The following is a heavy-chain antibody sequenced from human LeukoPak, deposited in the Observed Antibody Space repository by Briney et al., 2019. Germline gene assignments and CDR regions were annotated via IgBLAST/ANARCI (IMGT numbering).Heavy chain of an antibody. Sequence: SQTLSVTCTVSGDCITNGIFHWSWIRQPGGKELEWIGRIYTGGNTAYNPSLNSRVTISLDTSNNQLSLKLTSVTAADTAVYYCARGGDYGSAHDYFRYWGQGTLVSVSS. CDR2: IYTGGNT. V-gene: IGHV4-61*02. D-gene: IGHD5-12*01. J-gene: IGHJ4*02. CDR3: ARGGDYGSAHDYFRY. CDR1: GDCITNGIFH.